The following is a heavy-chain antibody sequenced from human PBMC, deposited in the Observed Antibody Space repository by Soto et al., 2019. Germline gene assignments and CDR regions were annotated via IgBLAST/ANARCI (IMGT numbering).Heavy chain of an antibody. V-gene: IGHV4-39*01. Sequence: SETLSLTCTVSGGSISSSSYYWGWIRQPPGKGLEWIGSIYYSGSTYYNPSLKSRVTISVDTSKNQFSLKLSSVTAADTAVYYCARHEYYDFWSGYYEYYYGVEDWGQGTTVTVPS. CDR2: IYYSGST. CDR1: GGSISSSSYY. CDR3: ARHEYYDFWSGYYEYYYGVED. D-gene: IGHD3-3*01. J-gene: IGHJ6*02.